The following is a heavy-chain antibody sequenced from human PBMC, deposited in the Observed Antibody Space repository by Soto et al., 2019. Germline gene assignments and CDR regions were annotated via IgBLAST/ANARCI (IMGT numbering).Heavy chain of an antibody. CDR1: GFTFSSYA. D-gene: IGHD3-16*01. J-gene: IGHJ4*02. Sequence: GGSLRLSCAASGFTFSSYAMSWVRQAPGKGLEWVSAISGSGGSTYYADSVKGRFTISRDNSKTTRYRQMNSLRAENTAVYYWAKPHERNTFGGVSAFFDCLGQGTLVTVSS. CDR3: AKPHERNTFGGVSAFFDC. CDR2: ISGSGGST. V-gene: IGHV3-23*01.